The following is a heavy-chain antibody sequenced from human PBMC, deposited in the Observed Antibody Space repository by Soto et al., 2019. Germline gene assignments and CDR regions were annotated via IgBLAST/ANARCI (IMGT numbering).Heavy chain of an antibody. CDR2: IYYSGST. CDR1: GGSISSYY. Sequence: QVQLQESGPGLVKPSETLSLTCTVSGGSISSYYWSRIRQPPGKGLEWIGYIYYSGSTNYNPSLKSRVTISVDTSKNQFSLKLSSVTAADTAVYYCARACEVGDWNDEGWFDPWGQGTLVTVSS. V-gene: IGHV4-59*01. CDR3: ARACEVGDWNDEGWFDP. J-gene: IGHJ5*02. D-gene: IGHD1-1*01.